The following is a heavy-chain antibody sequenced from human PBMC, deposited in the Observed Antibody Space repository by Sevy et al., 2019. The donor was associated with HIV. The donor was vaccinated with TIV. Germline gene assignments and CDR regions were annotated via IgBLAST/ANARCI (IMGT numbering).Heavy chain of an antibody. CDR1: GYTFTNYR. Sequence: ASVKVSCKTAGYTFTNYRIFWGRQAPGQGPESMGWISPHNGDTRYAQKFQGRVTLITDTSTTTAYMELRSLRSDDSALYYCARAYCSGGRCYSLAYWGQGTLVTVSS. CDR3: ARAYCSGGRCYSLAY. D-gene: IGHD2-15*01. CDR2: ISPHNGDT. J-gene: IGHJ4*02. V-gene: IGHV1-18*01.